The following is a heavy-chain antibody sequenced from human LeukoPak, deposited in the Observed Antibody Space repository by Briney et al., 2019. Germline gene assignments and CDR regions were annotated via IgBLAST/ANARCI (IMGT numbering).Heavy chain of an antibody. CDR2: IYSGGST. CDR3: ARGGELQNFDY. CDR1: GFTFSSYA. V-gene: IGHV3-53*01. J-gene: IGHJ4*02. D-gene: IGHD1-26*01. Sequence: GGSLRLSCAASGFTFSSYAMSWVRQAPGKGLEWVSVIYSGGSTYYADSVKGRFTISRDNSKNTLYLQMNSLRAEDTAVYYCARGGELQNFDYWGQGTLVTVSS.